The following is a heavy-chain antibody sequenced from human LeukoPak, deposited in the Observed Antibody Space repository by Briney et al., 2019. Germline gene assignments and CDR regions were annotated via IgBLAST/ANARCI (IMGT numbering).Heavy chain of an antibody. CDR2: ISSSSNYI. CDR1: GFTFSSYS. D-gene: IGHD6-19*01. V-gene: IGHV3-21*01. CDR3: ARVGIAVAGDY. Sequence: PGGSLRLSCAASGFTFSSYSMNWVRQAPGKGLEWVSSISSSSNYIYYADSVKGRFTISRDNAKNSLYPQMNSLRAEDTAVYYCARVGIAVAGDYWGQGTLVTVSS. J-gene: IGHJ4*02.